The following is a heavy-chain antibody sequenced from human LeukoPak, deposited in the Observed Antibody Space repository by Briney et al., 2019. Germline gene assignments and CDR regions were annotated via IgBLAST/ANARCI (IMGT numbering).Heavy chain of an antibody. J-gene: IGHJ4*02. Sequence: ASVTVSCKASGYTFTSYAMHWVRQAPGQRLEWMGWINAGNGNTKYSQKFQGRVTITRDTSASTAYMELSSLRSEDTAVYYCARALYYDILTGYMYYFDYWGQGTLVTVSS. CDR2: INAGNGNT. D-gene: IGHD3-9*01. CDR3: ARALYYDILTGYMYYFDY. CDR1: GYTFTSYA. V-gene: IGHV1-3*01.